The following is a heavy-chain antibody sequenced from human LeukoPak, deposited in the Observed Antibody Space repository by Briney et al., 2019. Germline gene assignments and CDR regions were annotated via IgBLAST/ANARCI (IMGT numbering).Heavy chain of an antibody. D-gene: IGHD2-15*01. CDR2: MNPNSGNT. Sequence: ASVKVSCKASGYTFTSYDINWVRQASGQGLEWMGWMNPNSGNTASAQKFQGRGTMTTNTSISTAYMELTGLRSEDTGMYFCARKGLLGSGKPWFDPWGQGTLVTVSS. CDR3: ARKGLLGSGKPWFDP. V-gene: IGHV1-8*01. CDR1: GYTFTSYD. J-gene: IGHJ5*02.